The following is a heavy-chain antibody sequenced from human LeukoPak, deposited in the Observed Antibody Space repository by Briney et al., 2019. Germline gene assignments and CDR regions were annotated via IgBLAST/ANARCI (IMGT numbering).Heavy chain of an antibody. CDR1: GFTFSSYA. V-gene: IGHV3-23*01. Sequence: PGGSLRLSCAASGFTFSSYAMSWVRQAPGKGLEWVSAISGSGGSTYYADSVKGRFTISRDNSKNTLYLQMNSLRAEDTAVYYCAKRHADPSVTFAGNWFDPWGQGTLVTVSS. CDR3: AKRHADPSVTFAGNWFDP. J-gene: IGHJ5*02. D-gene: IGHD3-16*01. CDR2: ISGSGGST.